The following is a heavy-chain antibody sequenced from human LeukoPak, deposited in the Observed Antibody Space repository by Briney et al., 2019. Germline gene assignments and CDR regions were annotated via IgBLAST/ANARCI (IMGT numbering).Heavy chain of an antibody. CDR1: GGSISSYY. CDR3: ARGLFGEFYYYYYVDV. CDR2: VHYTGST. Sequence: SETLSLTCTVSGGSISSYYWSWIRQPPGKGLEWIGYVHYTGSTNYIPSLKSRVIISVDTSKNQLSLKLSSVTAADAAVYYCARGLFGEFYYYYYVDVWGKGTTVTVSS. J-gene: IGHJ6*03. V-gene: IGHV4-59*01. D-gene: IGHD3-10*02.